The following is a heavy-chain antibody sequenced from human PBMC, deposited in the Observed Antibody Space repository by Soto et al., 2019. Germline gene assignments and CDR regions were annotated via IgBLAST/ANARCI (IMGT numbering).Heavy chain of an antibody. CDR1: GGSINSGSVY. Sequence: PSETLSLTCSVNGGSINSGSVYWSWIRQSPGKGLEYIGYITYSGRTFYNPSLKSRVTMSVDTPKNQFSLEVRSVTAADTAVYYCANRVARSTYYFDYWGQGTLVTVS. D-gene: IGHD2-15*01. CDR2: ITYSGRT. J-gene: IGHJ4*02. CDR3: ANRVARSTYYFDY. V-gene: IGHV4-31*03.